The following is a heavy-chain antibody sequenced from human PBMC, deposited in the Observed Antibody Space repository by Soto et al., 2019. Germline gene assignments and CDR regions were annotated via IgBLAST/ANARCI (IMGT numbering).Heavy chain of an antibody. Sequence: QVQLVESGGGVVQPGRSLRLSCAASGFSFSDYVMHWVRQAPGKGLDWVAVMWYHGRDLFYADSVEGRFTISRDNSKNTLYLQMNSLRAEDTAVYYCARDQGGQSGNFIFDTWVQGTLVTVSS. D-gene: IGHD3-16*01. CDR3: ARDQGGQSGNFIFDT. CDR1: GFSFSDYV. J-gene: IGHJ4*02. CDR2: MWYHGRDL. V-gene: IGHV3-33*01.